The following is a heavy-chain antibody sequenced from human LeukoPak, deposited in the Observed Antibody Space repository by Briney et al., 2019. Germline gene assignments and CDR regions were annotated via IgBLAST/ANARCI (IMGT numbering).Heavy chain of an antibody. CDR1: GFTFSSYS. CDR2: ISSSSSYI. Sequence: GGSLRLSCAASGFTFSSYSMNWVRQAPGKVLEWVSSISSSSSYIYYADSVKGRFTISRDNAKNSLYLQMNSLRAEDTAVYYCARDSGHAAWWFDPWGQGTLVTVSS. V-gene: IGHV3-21*01. CDR3: ARDSGHAAWWFDP. D-gene: IGHD1-26*01. J-gene: IGHJ5*02.